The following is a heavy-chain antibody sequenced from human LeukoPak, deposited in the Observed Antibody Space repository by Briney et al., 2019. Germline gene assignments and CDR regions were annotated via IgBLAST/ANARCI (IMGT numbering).Heavy chain of an antibody. CDR3: AKATDLGYSYGYYFDY. D-gene: IGHD5-18*01. J-gene: IGHJ4*02. CDR2: ISTSSYYI. Sequence: KAGGSLRLSCAASGFTFSTYNMNWVRQAPGKGLEWVSSISTSSYYIFYADSVKGRFTISRDNSKNTLYLQMNGLRAEDTAVYYCAKATDLGYSYGYYFDYWGQGTLVTVSS. CDR1: GFTFSTYN. V-gene: IGHV3-21*04.